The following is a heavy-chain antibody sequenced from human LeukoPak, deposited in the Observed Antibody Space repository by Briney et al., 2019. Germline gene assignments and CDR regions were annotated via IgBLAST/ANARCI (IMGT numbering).Heavy chain of an antibody. V-gene: IGHV1-46*03. D-gene: IGHD3-10*01. CDR2: INPSVGGT. CDR3: ARHGSGRYYPAEGRVDY. CDR1: GGTFSSYA. J-gene: IGHJ4*02. Sequence: ASVKVSCKASGGTFSSYAISWVRQAPGQGLEWKGIINPSVGGTTYARKFQGRVTMTSDTSTSTDSMELSSLRSEDTAVYYCARHGSGRYYPAEGRVDYWGQGTLVTVSS.